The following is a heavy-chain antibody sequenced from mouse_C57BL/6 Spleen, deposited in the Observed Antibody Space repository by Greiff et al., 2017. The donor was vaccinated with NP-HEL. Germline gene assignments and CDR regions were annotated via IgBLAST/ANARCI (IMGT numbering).Heavy chain of an antibody. CDR1: GYAFTNYL. V-gene: IGHV1-54*01. CDR2: INPGSGGT. J-gene: IGHJ3*01. Sequence: QVQLQQSGAELVRPGTSVKVSCKASGYAFTNYLIEWVKQRPGQGLEWIGVINPGSGGTNYNEKFKGKATLTADKSSSTAYMQLSSLTSEDSAVYFCAAYSNYEAWFAYWGQGTLVTVSA. D-gene: IGHD2-5*01. CDR3: AAYSNYEAWFAY.